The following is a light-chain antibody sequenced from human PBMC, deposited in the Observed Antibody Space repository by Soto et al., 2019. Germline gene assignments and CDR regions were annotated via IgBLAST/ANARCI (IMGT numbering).Light chain of an antibody. V-gene: IGKV1-33*01. CDR1: QDMSNY. Sequence: DIPMNQSPSSLSASVGDRVTITCQASQDMSNYLNWYQQKPGKAPKLLIYDASNLETGVPSRFSGSGSGTDFTFTISSLQPEDIATYYCQQYDNLPLTFGGGTKVEIK. CDR2: DAS. J-gene: IGKJ4*02. CDR3: QQYDNLPLT.